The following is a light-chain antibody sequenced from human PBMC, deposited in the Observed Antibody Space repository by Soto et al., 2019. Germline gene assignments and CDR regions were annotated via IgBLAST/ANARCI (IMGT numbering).Light chain of an antibody. CDR2: EVY. V-gene: IGLV2-8*01. CDR3: SSYAGNNVVI. CDR1: SSDVGDSDH. Sequence: QSVLTQPPSASGSPGQSVTISCTGTSSDVGDSDHVSWYQQHPGKAPKLMIYEVYKRPSWVPNRFSGSKSGNTASLTVSGLQPEDEADYFCSSYAGNNVVIFGGGTKVTVL. J-gene: IGLJ2*01.